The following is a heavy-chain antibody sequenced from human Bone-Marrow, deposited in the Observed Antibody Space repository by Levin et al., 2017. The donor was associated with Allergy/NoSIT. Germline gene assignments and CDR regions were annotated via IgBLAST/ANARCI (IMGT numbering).Heavy chain of an antibody. CDR1: GGSFSGYY. D-gene: IGHD4-17*01. Sequence: PSETLSLTCAAYGGSFSGYYWSWIRQPPGKGLEWIGEINHSGSTNYNPSLKSRVTISVDTSKNQFSLKLSSVTAADTAVYYCATFYGDGDAFDIWGQGTMVTVSS. CDR2: INHSGST. V-gene: IGHV4-34*01. CDR3: ATFYGDGDAFDI. J-gene: IGHJ3*02.